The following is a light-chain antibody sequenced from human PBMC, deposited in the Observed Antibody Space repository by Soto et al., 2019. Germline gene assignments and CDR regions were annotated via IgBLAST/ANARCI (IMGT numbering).Light chain of an antibody. V-gene: IGKV3-11*01. Sequence: EIVLTQSPATLSLSPGERATLSCRASQSLSKYLAWYQQKPGQAPRLLIYDASNRATGIPARFSGSGSGTDFTLTISSLEPEDFAVSYCQQRSNWRGTFGGGTKVEI. CDR1: QSLSKY. J-gene: IGKJ4*01. CDR3: QQRSNWRGT. CDR2: DAS.